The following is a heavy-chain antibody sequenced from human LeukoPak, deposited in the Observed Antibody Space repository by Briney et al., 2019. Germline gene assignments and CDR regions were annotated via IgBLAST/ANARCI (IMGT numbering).Heavy chain of an antibody. CDR2: IYNSGST. D-gene: IGHD6-13*01. CDR1: GGSISYYY. V-gene: IGHV4-59*01. CDR3: ARAGHYSSRNFDF. J-gene: IGHJ4*02. Sequence: SETPSLTCSVSGGSISYYYWSWIRQPPGEGLELIGYIYNSGSTNYNPFLKSRVTISVVTSKNQLSLKLNSVTAADTAVYYCARAGHYSSRNFDFWGQGTLVTVSS.